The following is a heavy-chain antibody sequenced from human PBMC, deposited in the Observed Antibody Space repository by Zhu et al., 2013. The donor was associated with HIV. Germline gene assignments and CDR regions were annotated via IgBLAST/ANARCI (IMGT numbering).Heavy chain of an antibody. Sequence: QVQLVQSGAEVKKPGSSVKVSCKASGGTFSSYAISWVRQAPGQGLEWMGGIIPIFGTANYAQKFQGRVTITADESTSTAYMELSSLRSEDTAVYYCAREHYYGSGSYPHAEYFQHWGQGTLVTVSS. J-gene: IGHJ1*01. CDR1: GGTFSSYA. D-gene: IGHD3-10*01. CDR3: AREHYYGSGSYPHAEYFQH. CDR2: IIPIFGTA. V-gene: IGHV1-69*12.